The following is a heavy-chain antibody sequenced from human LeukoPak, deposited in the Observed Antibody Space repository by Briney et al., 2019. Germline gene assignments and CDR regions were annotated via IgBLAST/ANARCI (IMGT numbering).Heavy chain of an antibody. D-gene: IGHD3-22*01. V-gene: IGHV3-48*02. CDR2: ISSSSSTI. J-gene: IGHJ4*02. Sequence: GGSLRLSCAASRFTFSSYSMDWVRQAPGKGLEWVSYISSSSSTIYYADSVKGRFTISRDNAKNSLYLQMNSLRDEDTAVYYCARERGEYYYDSSGYYLGPDFDYWGQGTLVTVSS. CDR3: ARERGEYYYDSSGYYLGPDFDY. CDR1: RFTFSSYS.